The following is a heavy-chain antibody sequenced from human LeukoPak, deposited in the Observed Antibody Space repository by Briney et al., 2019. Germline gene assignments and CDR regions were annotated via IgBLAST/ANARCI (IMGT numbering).Heavy chain of an antibody. V-gene: IGHV3-11*04. CDR2: ISGFGDII. D-gene: IGHD3-10*01. CDR1: GFTLSDYY. Sequence: GGSLRLSCEASGFTLSDYYMIWVRQGPGKELEWVSYISGFGDIISYPDSVKGRFTISRDNARNSLYLQMNSLRAEDTAVYYCARDLSNGGFDYWGQGTLVTVSS. CDR3: ARDLSNGGFDY. J-gene: IGHJ4*02.